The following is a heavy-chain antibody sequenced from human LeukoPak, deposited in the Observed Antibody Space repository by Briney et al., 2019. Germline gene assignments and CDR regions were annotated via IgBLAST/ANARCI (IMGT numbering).Heavy chain of an antibody. Sequence: SETLSLTCTVSGGSISSYYWSWIRQPAGKGLEWIGRIYTSGSTNYNPSLKSRVTMSADTSKNQFSLKLSSVTAADTAAYYCARDFRTTGNLIHYYYYYMDVWGKGTTVTVSS. CDR1: GGSISSYY. CDR2: IYTSGST. D-gene: IGHD1-1*01. CDR3: ARDFRTTGNLIHYYYYYMDV. V-gene: IGHV4-4*07. J-gene: IGHJ6*03.